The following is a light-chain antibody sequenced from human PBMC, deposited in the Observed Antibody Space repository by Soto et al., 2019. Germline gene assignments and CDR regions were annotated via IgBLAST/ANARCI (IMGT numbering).Light chain of an antibody. CDR2: GNS. Sequence: QSVLTQPPSVSGAPGQRVTISCTGSSSNIGAGYDVHWYQQLPGTAPKLLIYGNSNRPSGVPDRFSGSKSGTSASLAITGLQAEDEADYYCQSYDSNLSGFYVFGTGTKVTVL. CDR1: SSNIGAGYD. J-gene: IGLJ1*01. CDR3: QSYDSNLSGFYV. V-gene: IGLV1-40*01.